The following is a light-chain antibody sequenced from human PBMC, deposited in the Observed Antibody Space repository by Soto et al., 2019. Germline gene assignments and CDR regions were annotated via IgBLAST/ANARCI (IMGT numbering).Light chain of an antibody. J-gene: IGKJ2*01. CDR3: QQYNSYQYT. V-gene: IGKV1-5*03. CDR2: KAS. Sequence: DIQMPQAPSSLSASVGETVTITCRASQSISSWLAWYQQKPGKAPKLLIYKASSLEGGIPSRFSGSGSETEFTLTISSLQPEDFATYYCQQYNSYQYTFGQGTKLE. CDR1: QSISSW.